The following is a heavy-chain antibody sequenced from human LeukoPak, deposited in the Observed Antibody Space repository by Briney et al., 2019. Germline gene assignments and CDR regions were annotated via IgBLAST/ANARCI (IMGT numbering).Heavy chain of an antibody. V-gene: IGHV3-7*01. CDR1: GFTFSGHW. J-gene: IGHJ4*02. D-gene: IGHD1-14*01. Sequence: GGSLRLSCAASGFTFSGHWMSWVRQALGKGLEWVGNINQGGSDKYYVDSVKGRFTISRDNANNLLYLQMNSLRGEDTAVYYCTRDRSRAEDDWGQGTLVTVSS. CDR2: INQGGSDK. CDR3: TRDRSRAEDD.